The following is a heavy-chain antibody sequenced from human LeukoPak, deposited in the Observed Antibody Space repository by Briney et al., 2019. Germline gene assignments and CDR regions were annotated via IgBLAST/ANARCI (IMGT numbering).Heavy chain of an antibody. V-gene: IGHV4-30-4*07. Sequence: PSQTLSLTCAVSGGSISSGDYSWSWLRQPPGKGLEWLGYIYYSGGTHYNPSLKSRVTMSVDASKNHLSLKLSSVTAADTAVYYCARGLYDSSDYYYFDYWGQGTLVTVSS. CDR2: IYYSGGT. D-gene: IGHD3-22*01. CDR1: GGSISSGDYS. CDR3: ARGLYDSSDYYYFDY. J-gene: IGHJ4*02.